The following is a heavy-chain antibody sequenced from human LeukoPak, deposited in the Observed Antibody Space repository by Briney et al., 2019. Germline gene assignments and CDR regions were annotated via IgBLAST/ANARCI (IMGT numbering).Heavy chain of an antibody. CDR3: ARHYYGSGSYTTHNWFDP. Sequence: SETLSLTCSVSGGSITSYYWSWLREPPGKGLEWIGYIYYSGSTYYNPSLKSRVTISVDTSKNQFSLKLSSVTAADTAVYYCARHYYGSGSYTTHNWFDPWGQGTLVTVSS. CDR1: GGSITSYY. CDR2: IYYSGST. J-gene: IGHJ5*02. D-gene: IGHD3-10*01. V-gene: IGHV4-59*04.